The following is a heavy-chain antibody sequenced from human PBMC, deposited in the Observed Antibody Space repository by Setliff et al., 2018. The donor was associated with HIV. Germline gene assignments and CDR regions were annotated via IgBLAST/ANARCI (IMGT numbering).Heavy chain of an antibody. CDR1: GGSISNDY. D-gene: IGHD4-17*01. J-gene: IGHJ4*02. CDR3: ARERDDSGDYLSLFVH. CDR2: IYTTGTTNYNPS. Sequence: PSETLSLTCIVSGGSISNDYWNWIRQPPGRGLEWIGYIYTTGTTNYNPSNYNPSLKSRVSISVDTSNNQFTLRLKSVTAADTAVYYCARERDDSGDYLSLFVHWGQGALVTVSS. V-gene: IGHV4-4*09.